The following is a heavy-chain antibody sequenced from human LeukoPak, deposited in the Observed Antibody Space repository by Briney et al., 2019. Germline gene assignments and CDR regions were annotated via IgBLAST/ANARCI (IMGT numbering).Heavy chain of an antibody. CDR1: GFTFSSYG. Sequence: PGGTLRLSCAASGFTFSSYGMSWVRQAPGKGLEWVSAISGSGGSTYYADSVKGRFTISRDNSKNTLYLQMNSLRAEDTAVYYCAKDLSSYYDILTGYSFDYWGQGTLVTVSS. CDR3: AKDLSSYYDILTGYSFDY. D-gene: IGHD3-9*01. V-gene: IGHV3-23*01. J-gene: IGHJ4*02. CDR2: ISGSGGST.